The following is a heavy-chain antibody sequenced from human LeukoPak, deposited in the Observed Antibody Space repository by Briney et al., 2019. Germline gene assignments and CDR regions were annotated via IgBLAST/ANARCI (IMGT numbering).Heavy chain of an antibody. CDR1: GYTFTGYY. CDR2: INPNSGGT. D-gene: IGHD6-19*01. J-gene: IGHJ4*02. CDR3: AKTSKVAVAGTDVPHYYFDY. V-gene: IGHV1-2*02. Sequence: GASVKVSCKASGYTFTGYYMHWVRQAPGQGLGWMGWINPNSGGTNYAQKFQGRVTMTRDTSISTAYVELSRLRSDDTAVYYCAKTSKVAVAGTDVPHYYFDYWGQGTLVTVSS.